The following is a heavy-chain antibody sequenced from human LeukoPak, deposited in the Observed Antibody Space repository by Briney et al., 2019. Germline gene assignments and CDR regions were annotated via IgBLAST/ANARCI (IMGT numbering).Heavy chain of an antibody. CDR3: ARDGAPYYYDSSGYVY. D-gene: IGHD3-22*01. CDR1: GYTFASYG. CDR2: ISAYNGNT. V-gene: IGHV1-18*01. Sequence: GASVKVSCKASGYTFASYGISWVRQAPGQGLEWMGWISAYNGNTNYAQKLQGRVTMTTDTSTSTAYMELRSLRADDTAVYYCARDGAPYYYDSSGYVYWGQGTLVTVSS. J-gene: IGHJ4*02.